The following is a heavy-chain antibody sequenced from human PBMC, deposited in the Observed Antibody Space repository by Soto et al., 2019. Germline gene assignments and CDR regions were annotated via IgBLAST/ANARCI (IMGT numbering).Heavy chain of an antibody. D-gene: IGHD6-19*01. CDR3: VKDGSSGWPYYYGLDV. CDR1: GFTFSSYG. Sequence: PWGSLRLSCAASGFTFSSYGMHGVRQAPGKGLEWVAVISYDGRNKYYADSVKGRFTISRDNSKNTLYLQMSSLRAEDTAVYYCVKDGSSGWPYYYGLDVWGQGTTVTSP. CDR2: ISYDGRNK. V-gene: IGHV3-30*18. J-gene: IGHJ6*02.